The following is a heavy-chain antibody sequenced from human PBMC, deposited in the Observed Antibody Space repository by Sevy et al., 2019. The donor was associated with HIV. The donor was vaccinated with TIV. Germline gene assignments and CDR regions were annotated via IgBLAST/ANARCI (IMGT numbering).Heavy chain of an antibody. J-gene: IGHJ3*02. CDR2: ISGSGGNT. CDR1: GFTFRSYA. V-gene: IGHV3-23*01. CDR3: AKDYYDGSGYYSQGAFDI. D-gene: IGHD3-22*01. Sequence: GGSLRLSCAASGFTFRSYAMNWVRQAPGKGLEWVSCISGSGGNTYYADSVKGRFTISRDNSKNTLYLQMNSLRAEDTAVYSCAKDYYDGSGYYSQGAFDIWGQGTMVTVSS.